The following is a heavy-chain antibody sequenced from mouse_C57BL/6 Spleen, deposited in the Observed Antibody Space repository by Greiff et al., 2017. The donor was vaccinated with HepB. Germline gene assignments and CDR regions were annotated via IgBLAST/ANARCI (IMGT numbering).Heavy chain of an antibody. CDR3: ARDVAYYYGSSYNY. D-gene: IGHD1-1*01. Sequence: VQLQQPGAELVRPGTSVKLSCKASGYTFTSYWMHWVKQRPGQGLEWIGVIDPSDSYTNYNQKFKGKATLTVDTSSSTAYMQLSSLTSEDSAVYYCARDVAYYYGSSYNYWGQGTTLTVSS. J-gene: IGHJ2*01. CDR2: IDPSDSYT. V-gene: IGHV1-59*01. CDR1: GYTFTSYW.